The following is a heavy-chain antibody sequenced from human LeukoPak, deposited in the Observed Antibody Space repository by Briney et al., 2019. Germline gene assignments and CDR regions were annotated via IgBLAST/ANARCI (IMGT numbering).Heavy chain of an antibody. J-gene: IGHJ4*02. D-gene: IGHD4-17*01. CDR3: ARSDSDDYGDYFDY. CDR2: INPNSGGT. Sequence: GASVKVSCKASGYTFTGYYMHWVRQAPGQGLEWMGWINPNSGGTNYAQKFQGRVTMTRDTSISPAYMELSRLRSGDTAVYYCARSDSDDYGDYFDYWGQGTLVTVSS. V-gene: IGHV1-2*02. CDR1: GYTFTGYY.